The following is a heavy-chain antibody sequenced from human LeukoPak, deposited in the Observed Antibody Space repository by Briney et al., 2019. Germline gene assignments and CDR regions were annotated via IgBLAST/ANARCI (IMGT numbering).Heavy chain of an antibody. D-gene: IGHD3-10*01. CDR1: VVSISSYY. J-gene: IGHJ6*03. Sequence: PSETLSLTCTVSVVSISSYYWSWIRQPPGKGLEWIGYIYYSGSTNYNPSLKSRVTISVDTSKNQFSLKLSSVTAADTAVYYCARDFAPITMVRGVPRDYYYYYMDVWGKGTTVTVSS. CDR2: IYYSGST. V-gene: IGHV4-59*01. CDR3: ARDFAPITMVRGVPRDYYYYYMDV.